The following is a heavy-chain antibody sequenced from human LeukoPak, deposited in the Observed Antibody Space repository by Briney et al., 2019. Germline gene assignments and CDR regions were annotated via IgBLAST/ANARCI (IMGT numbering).Heavy chain of an antibody. J-gene: IGHJ4*02. CDR1: GFTFSNYW. D-gene: IGHD6-13*01. CDR3: ARGGDTSNWYPGYFDY. Sequence: PGGSLRLSCAASGFTFSNYWMHWVRQAPGKGPVWVSRIKSDGSSTRFADSVQGRFTISRDNGKNTVYLQMNSLRAEDTAVYYCARGGDTSNWYPGYFDYWGKGALVTVSS. V-gene: IGHV3-74*01. CDR2: IKSDGSST.